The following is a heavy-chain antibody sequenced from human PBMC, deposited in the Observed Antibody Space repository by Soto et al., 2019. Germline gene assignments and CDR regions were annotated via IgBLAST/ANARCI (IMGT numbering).Heavy chain of an antibody. CDR2: IYYSGST. CDR3: GRLAGDYDFWSGYSRYYFDY. J-gene: IGHJ4*02. Sequence: SETLSLTCAVSGGSISSYYWSWIRQPPGKGLEWIGYIYYSGSTNYNPSLKSRVTISVDTSKNQFSLKLSSVTAADTAVYYCGRLAGDYDFWSGYSRYYFDYWGQGTLVTVSS. V-gene: IGHV4-59*01. D-gene: IGHD3-3*01. CDR1: GGSISSYY.